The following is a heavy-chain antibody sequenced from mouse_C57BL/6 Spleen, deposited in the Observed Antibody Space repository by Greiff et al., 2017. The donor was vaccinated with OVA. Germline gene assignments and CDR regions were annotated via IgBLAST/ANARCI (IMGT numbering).Heavy chain of an antibody. J-gene: IGHJ4*01. D-gene: IGHD1-1*01. CDR1: GYTFTDYY. CDR3: ATYYDSSLYAMDD. V-gene: IGHV1-75*01. Sequence: QVQLKESGPELVKPGASVKISCKASGYTFTDYYINWVKQRPGQGLEWIGWIFPGSGSTYYNEKFKGKATLTVDKSSSTAYMLLSSLTSEDSAVYCGATYYDSSLYAMDDWGQGTSVTVSS. CDR2: IFPGSGST.